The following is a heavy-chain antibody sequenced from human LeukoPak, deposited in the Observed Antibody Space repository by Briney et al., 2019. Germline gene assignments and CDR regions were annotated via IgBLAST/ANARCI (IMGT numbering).Heavy chain of an antibody. D-gene: IGHD3-22*01. J-gene: IGHJ3*02. CDR1: GFTFSSYE. V-gene: IGHV3-48*03. CDR3: ARDSPSYYDSSSNAFDI. CDR2: ISSSGSTI. Sequence: AGGSPRLSCAASGFTFSSYEMNWVRQAPGKGLEWVSYISSSGSTIYYADSVKGRFTISRDNAKNSLYLQMNSLRAEDTAVYYCARDSPSYYDSSSNAFDIWGQGTMVTVSS.